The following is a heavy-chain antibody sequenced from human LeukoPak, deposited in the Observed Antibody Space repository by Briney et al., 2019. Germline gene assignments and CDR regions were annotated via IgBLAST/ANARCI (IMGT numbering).Heavy chain of an antibody. CDR1: GFPFDDYG. CDR3: ASAGLTYGSGSYFVY. Sequence: PGGSLRLSCAASGFPFDDYGMTWVRQAPGKGLEWVSGINWNGGSTGYADSVKGRFTISRDNAKNSLYLQMNSLRAEDTALCYCASAGLTYGSGSYFVYWGQGTLVTVSS. CDR2: INWNGGST. J-gene: IGHJ4*02. V-gene: IGHV3-20*04. D-gene: IGHD3-10*01.